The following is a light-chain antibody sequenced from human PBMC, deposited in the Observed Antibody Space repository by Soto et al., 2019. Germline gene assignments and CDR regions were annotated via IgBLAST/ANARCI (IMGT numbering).Light chain of an antibody. CDR3: QTWDTGIVV. CDR1: GGHGNYV. Sequence: QLVLTQSPSASASWGASVSSTGTRGGGHGNYVIAWHQQQPNKGPRYLMKVKSDGSHTKGDGIPDRFSGSSSGSERYLAISSLQSEDEADYYCQTWDTGIVVFGGGTKLTVL. CDR2: VKSDGSH. V-gene: IGLV4-69*01. J-gene: IGLJ3*02.